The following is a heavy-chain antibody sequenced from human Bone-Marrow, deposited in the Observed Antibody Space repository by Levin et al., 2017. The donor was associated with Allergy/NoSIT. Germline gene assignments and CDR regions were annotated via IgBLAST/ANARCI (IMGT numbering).Heavy chain of an antibody. CDR2: ISYDGSNK. V-gene: IGHV3-30-3*01. J-gene: IGHJ2*01. CDR1: GFTFSSYA. CDR3: ARTDDSSGKSYGYFDL. Sequence: GGSLRLSCAASGFTFSSYAMHWVRQAPGKGLEWVAVISYDGSNKYYADSVKGRFTISRDNSKNTLYLQMNSLRAEDTAVYYCARTDDSSGKSYGYFDLWGRGTLVTVSS. D-gene: IGHD3-22*01.